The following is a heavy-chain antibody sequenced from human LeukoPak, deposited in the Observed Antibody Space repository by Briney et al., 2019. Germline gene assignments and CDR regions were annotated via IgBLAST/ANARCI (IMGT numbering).Heavy chain of an antibody. Sequence: GGSLLLSCAASGFPFSSYGMHWVRQAPGKGLEWVSYISSSSRTIYYADSAKGRFTISRDNAKNSLYLQMNSLRAEDTAVYYCARDFHVRNYDIGGYSYWGQGTLVTVSS. CDR2: ISSSSRTI. D-gene: IGHD3-22*01. J-gene: IGHJ4*02. V-gene: IGHV3-48*01. CDR1: GFPFSSYG. CDR3: ARDFHVRNYDIGGYSY.